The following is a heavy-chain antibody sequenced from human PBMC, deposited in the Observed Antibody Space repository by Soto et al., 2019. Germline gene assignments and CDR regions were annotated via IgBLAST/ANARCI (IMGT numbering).Heavy chain of an antibody. J-gene: IGHJ4*02. D-gene: IGHD4-17*01. V-gene: IGHV5-51*01. CDR1: GYSFTSYW. CDR3: ARHSEDTVTPDF. CDR2: IYPGDSEI. Sequence: GESLKISCKASGYSFTSYWIGWVRQVPGEGLEWMGIIYPGDSEIRYNPSFQGQVTNSADKSITTAYLQWSRLAASDTAMYYCARHSEDTVTPDFWGQGTLVTVSS.